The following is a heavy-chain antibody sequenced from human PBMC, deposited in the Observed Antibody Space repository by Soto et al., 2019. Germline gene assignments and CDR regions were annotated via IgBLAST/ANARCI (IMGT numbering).Heavy chain of an antibody. J-gene: IGHJ5*02. D-gene: IGHD3-22*01. V-gene: IGHV4-34*01. CDR1: GGSFSGYY. CDR3: ATRRRNYDSSGYNWFDP. CDR2: INHSGST. Sequence: SETLSLTCAVYGGSFSGYYWSWIRQPPGKGLEWIGEINHSGSTNYNPSLKSRVTISVDTSKNQFSLKLSSVTAADTAVYYCATRRRNYDSSGYNWFDPWGQGTLVTVSS.